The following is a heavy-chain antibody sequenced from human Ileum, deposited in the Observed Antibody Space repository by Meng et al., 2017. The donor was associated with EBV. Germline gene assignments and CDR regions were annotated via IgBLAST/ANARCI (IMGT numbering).Heavy chain of an antibody. CDR2: INHSGST. Sequence: VQLQPAGAGLLKPSEPLSLTCDVYGGSFSGYYWSWIRQPPGKGLEWIGEINHSGSTNYNPSLKSRVTISVDTSKNQFSLKLSSVTAADTAVYYCARGNKVSDRGFDYWGQGTLVTVSS. J-gene: IGHJ4*02. CDR3: ARGNKVSDRGFDY. V-gene: IGHV4-34*01. D-gene: IGHD3-10*01. CDR1: GGSFSGYY.